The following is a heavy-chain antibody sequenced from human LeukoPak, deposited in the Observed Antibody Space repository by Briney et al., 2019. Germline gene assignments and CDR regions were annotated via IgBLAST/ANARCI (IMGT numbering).Heavy chain of an antibody. CDR2: IFHSGST. CDR3: ARATAMVTYFDD. CDR1: GGSISSDAYS. Sequence: SETLSLTCAVSGGSISSDAYSWNWIRQPPGKGLEWIGYIFHSGSTYYNPSLKSRVTMSVDGSKNQFSLRLSSVTAADAAVYYCARATAMVTYFDDWGQGTLVTVSS. D-gene: IGHD5-18*01. J-gene: IGHJ4*02. V-gene: IGHV4-30-2*01.